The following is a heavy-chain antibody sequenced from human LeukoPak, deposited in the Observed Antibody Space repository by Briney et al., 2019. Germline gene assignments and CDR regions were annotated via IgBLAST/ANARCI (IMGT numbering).Heavy chain of an antibody. CDR1: GGSISSGNW. D-gene: IGHD6-6*01. CDR2: IYHSGST. J-gene: IGHJ4*02. V-gene: IGHV4-4*02. CDR3: ATSPRSYYFDY. Sequence: SGTLSLTCAVSGGSISSGNWWSWVRQPPGKGLEWIAEIYHSGSTNYNPSLKSRVTISVDKSKNQFSLKLSSVTAADTAVYYCATSPRSYYFDYWGQGILVTVSS.